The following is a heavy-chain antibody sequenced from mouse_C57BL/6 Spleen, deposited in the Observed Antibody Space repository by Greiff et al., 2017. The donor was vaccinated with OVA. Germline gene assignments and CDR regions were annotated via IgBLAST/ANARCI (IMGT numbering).Heavy chain of an antibody. Sequence: QVQLQQSGPGLVQPSQSLSITCTVSGFSLTSYGVHWVRQSPGKGLEWLGVIWSGGSTDYNAAFISRLSISKDNSKSQVFFKMNSLQADDTAIYYCARNWSPNYGSRGGYAMDYWGQGTSVTVSS. V-gene: IGHV2-2*01. CDR1: GFSLTSYG. D-gene: IGHD1-1*01. CDR2: IWSGGST. CDR3: ARNWSPNYGSRGGYAMDY. J-gene: IGHJ4*01.